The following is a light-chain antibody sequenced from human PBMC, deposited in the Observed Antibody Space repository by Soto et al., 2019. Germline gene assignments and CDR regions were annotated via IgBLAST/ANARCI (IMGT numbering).Light chain of an antibody. CDR3: QQADSFPST. V-gene: IGKV1-12*02. CDR1: QDIGTW. CDR2: VVS. Sequence: DIQLTQSPSSVSASVGDRVTITCRASQDIGTWLAWYQQKPGKAPKLLIYVVSNLQSGVPSRFSGAGSGTDFNLTITSLQPEDFATYHCQQADSFPSTFGPGTKVDFK. J-gene: IGKJ3*01.